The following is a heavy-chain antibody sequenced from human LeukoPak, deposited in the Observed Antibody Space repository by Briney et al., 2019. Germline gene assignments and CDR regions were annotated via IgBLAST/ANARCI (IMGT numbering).Heavy chain of an antibody. CDR3: ARDLYNWLDP. V-gene: IGHV4-34*01. CDR2: IYHSGST. Sequence: SETLSLTCAVYGGSFSGYYWSWIRQPPGKGLEWIGEIYHSGSTNYNPSLKSRVTISVDKSKNQFSLKLSSVTAADTAVYYCARDLYNWLDPWGQGTLVTVSS. CDR1: GGSFSGYY. J-gene: IGHJ5*02.